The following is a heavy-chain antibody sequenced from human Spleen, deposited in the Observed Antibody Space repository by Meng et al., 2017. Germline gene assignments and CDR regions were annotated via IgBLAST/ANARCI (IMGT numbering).Heavy chain of an antibody. CDR3: TARTGSD. V-gene: IGHV3-15*01. D-gene: IGHD1-14*01. CDR1: GFIFSNAW. CDR2: IIAKSDGGKI. Sequence: VQLVESGGGLIQPGGSFRLYCAASGFIFSNAWMSWVRQAPGKGLDWVARIIAKSDGGKIDYAAPVKGRFIISRDDSQNMLFLQMNDLKTEDTGIYYCTARTGSDWGQGTLVTVSS. J-gene: IGHJ4*02.